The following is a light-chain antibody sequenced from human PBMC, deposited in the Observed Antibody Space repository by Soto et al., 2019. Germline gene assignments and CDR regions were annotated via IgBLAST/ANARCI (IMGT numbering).Light chain of an antibody. J-gene: IGKJ4*01. V-gene: IGKV3-20*01. CDR2: AAS. CDR3: QHYGRYVT. Sequence: EIVLTQSPGTLSLSPGERATLSCRASQTVTNNQLTWYQQKPGQTPKVLIYAASTRGTGIPDRFSGSGSGTDFTLTIGRLEPEDFAVYYCQHYGRYVTFGGGTKVDIK. CDR1: QTVTNNQ.